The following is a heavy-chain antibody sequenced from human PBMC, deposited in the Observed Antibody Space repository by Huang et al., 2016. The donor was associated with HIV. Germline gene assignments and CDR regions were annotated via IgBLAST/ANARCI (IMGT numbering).Heavy chain of an antibody. Sequence: EVQLVESGGGLVKPGGSLSLSCAAFGFTFSTAWSGWVRQAPGKGREWVGRMKSKTDGVTTDYAAPVKGRVTISRDESKNTLYLQMNSLKTEDTAVYYCTTESESSGWTMDHDAFDIWGQGTMVTVSS. D-gene: IGHD6-19*01. CDR3: TTESESSGWTMDHDAFDI. J-gene: IGHJ3*02. CDR1: GFTFSTAW. CDR2: MKSKTDGVTT. V-gene: IGHV3-15*01.